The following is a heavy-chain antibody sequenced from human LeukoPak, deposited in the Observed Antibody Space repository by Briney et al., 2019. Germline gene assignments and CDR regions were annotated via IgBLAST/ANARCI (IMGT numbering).Heavy chain of an antibody. Sequence: GASVRVSCKASGYTFTSHYMHWVRQAPGQGLEWMGLINPTGGSTNYAQKFQGRVTMTRDMSTSTVYMELSSLRSEDTAVYYCARDGVPGVYYFDYWGQGTLVTVSS. CDR3: ARDGVPGVYYFDY. V-gene: IGHV1-46*01. J-gene: IGHJ4*02. CDR2: INPTGGST. CDR1: GYTFTSHY. D-gene: IGHD3-3*01.